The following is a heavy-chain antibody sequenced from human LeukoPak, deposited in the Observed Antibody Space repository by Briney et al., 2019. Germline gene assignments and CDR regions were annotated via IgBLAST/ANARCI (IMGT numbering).Heavy chain of an antibody. CDR1: GYSFTSYW. Sequence: GESLPISCKASGYSFTSYWIGWVRQMPGKGLEWMAIIYPANSDTRYSPSFQGQVTISADKSISTAYLQWSSLKASDTAMYYCARPACSSTSCYLYFQHWGQGTPVTVSS. J-gene: IGHJ1*01. D-gene: IGHD2-2*01. CDR2: IYPANSDT. CDR3: ARPACSSTSCYLYFQH. V-gene: IGHV5-51*01.